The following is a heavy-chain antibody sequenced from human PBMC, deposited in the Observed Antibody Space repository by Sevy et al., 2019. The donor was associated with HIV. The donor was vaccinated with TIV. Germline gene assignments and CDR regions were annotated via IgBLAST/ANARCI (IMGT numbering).Heavy chain of an antibody. CDR1: GFTFNNYA. J-gene: IGHJ4*02. V-gene: IGHV3-23*01. Sequence: GGSLRLSCAASGFTFNNYAMSWVRQAPGKGLEWVSVISYSGSSTYNADSVKGQFTISRDNSKNTLYLQMNSLRAEDTAVYYCAKDRVSGSYYAGDFDYWGQGTLVTVSS. D-gene: IGHD1-26*01. CDR3: AKDRVSGSYYAGDFDY. CDR2: ISYSGSST.